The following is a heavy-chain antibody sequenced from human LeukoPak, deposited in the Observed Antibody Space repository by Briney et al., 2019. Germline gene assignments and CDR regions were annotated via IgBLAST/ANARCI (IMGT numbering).Heavy chain of an antibody. CDR3: ARLGRSWFGEYYYHYMDV. J-gene: IGHJ6*03. D-gene: IGHD3-10*01. CDR2: IRSSGDTI. Sequence: SGGSQRLSCAASGFTFSSYEMNWVRQAPGKGREWVSHIRSSGDTIYYRNSVKGRFTISRDNAEKSLPLQTDSLRAEDPALYYCARLGRSWFGEYYYHYMDVWGKGTTVTVSS. V-gene: IGHV3-48*03. CDR1: GFTFSSYE.